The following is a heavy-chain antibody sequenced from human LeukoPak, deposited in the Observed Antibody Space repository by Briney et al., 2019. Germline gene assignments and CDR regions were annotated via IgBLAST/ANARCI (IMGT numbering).Heavy chain of an antibody. CDR3: VKEMVLTTSPFDC. V-gene: IGHV3-64D*09. CDR2: INSNGGST. D-gene: IGHD4/OR15-4a*01. J-gene: IGHJ4*02. Sequence: GGSLRLSCSASGFTFSSYALHWVRQAPGKGLEYVSAINSNGGSTYYADSVKGRFTISRDNSKNTLYLRMSSLRPEDTAVYYCVKEMVLTTSPFDCWGQGTLVTVSS. CDR1: GFTFSSYA.